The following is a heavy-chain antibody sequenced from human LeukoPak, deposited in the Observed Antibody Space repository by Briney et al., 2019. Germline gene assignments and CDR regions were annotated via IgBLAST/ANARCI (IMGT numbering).Heavy chain of an antibody. J-gene: IGHJ5*02. D-gene: IGHD2-2*01. CDR2: IYYSGST. CDR1: GGSISSGGYY. CDR3: ARADWGYCSSTSCYLDGFDP. Sequence: SETLSLTCTVSGGSISSGGYYWSWIRQHPGKGLEWIGYIYYSGSTYYNPSLKSRVTISVDTSKNQFSLKLSSVTAADTAVYYCARADWGYCSSTSCYLDGFDPWGQGTLVTVSS. V-gene: IGHV4-31*03.